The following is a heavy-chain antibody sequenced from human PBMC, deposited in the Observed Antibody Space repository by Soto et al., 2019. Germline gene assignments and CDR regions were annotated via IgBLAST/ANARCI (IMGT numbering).Heavy chain of an antibody. Sequence: GGSLRLSCAASGFTFSSYGMHWVRQAPGKGLEWVAVISYDGSNKYYADSVKGRFTISRDNSKNTLYLQMNSLRAEDTAVYYCAKGLLVLTGYSTTSYYFDYWGQGTLVTVSS. J-gene: IGHJ4*02. CDR3: AKGLLVLTGYSTTSYYFDY. CDR1: GFTFSSYG. V-gene: IGHV3-30*18. D-gene: IGHD3-9*01. CDR2: ISYDGSNK.